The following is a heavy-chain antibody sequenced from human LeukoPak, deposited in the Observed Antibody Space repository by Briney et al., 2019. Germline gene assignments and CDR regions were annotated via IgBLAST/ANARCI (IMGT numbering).Heavy chain of an antibody. D-gene: IGHD2-15*01. V-gene: IGHV1-8*01. CDR3: ARGVGYCSGGSCYYTTVYNWFDP. CDR2: MNPNSGNT. Sequence: ASVKVSCKASGYTFTSYDINWVRQATGQGLEWMGWMNPNSGNTGYAQKFQGRVTMTGNTSISTAYMELSSLRSEDTAVYYCARGVGYCSGGSCYYTTVYNWFDPWGQGTLVTVSS. J-gene: IGHJ5*02. CDR1: GYTFTSYD.